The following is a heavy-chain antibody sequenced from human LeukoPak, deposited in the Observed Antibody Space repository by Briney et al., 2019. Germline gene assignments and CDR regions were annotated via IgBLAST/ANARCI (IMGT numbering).Heavy chain of an antibody. CDR1: GYTFTGYY. J-gene: IGHJ4*02. CDR2: INPNSGGT. Sequence: ASVKVSCKASGYTFTGYYMHWVRQAPGQGLEWMGWINPNSGGTNYAQKFQGRVTMTRDTSISTAYMELRSLRSDDTAVYYCARPALPSAYYYYFDYWGQGTLVTVSS. D-gene: IGHD3-22*01. CDR3: ARPALPSAYYYYFDY. V-gene: IGHV1-2*02.